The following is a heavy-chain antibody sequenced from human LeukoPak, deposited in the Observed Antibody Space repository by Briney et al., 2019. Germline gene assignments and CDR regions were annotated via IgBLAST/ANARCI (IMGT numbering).Heavy chain of an antibody. J-gene: IGHJ4*02. CDR3: ARPGYASGWIRGDFGH. CDR1: GYTFTGYY. CDR2: INPNSGGT. Sequence: ASVKVSCKASGYTFTGYYIHWVRQAPGQGLEWMGWINPNSGGTSHARRFQGRVTMTRDTSISTAYMELSSLRSDDTAVYYCARPGYASGWIRGDFGHWGLGTLVTVSS. V-gene: IGHV1-2*02. D-gene: IGHD6-25*01.